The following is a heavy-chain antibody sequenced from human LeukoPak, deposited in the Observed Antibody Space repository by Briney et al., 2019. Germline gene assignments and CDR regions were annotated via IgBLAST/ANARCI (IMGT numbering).Heavy chain of an antibody. CDR1: GYTFTDYY. Sequence: ASVKVSRKASGYTFTDYYMHWVRQAPGQGLEWMGWINPNSGGTNYAQKFQGRVTMTRDTSISTAYMELSRLRSDDTAVYYCARTSSPAAHFDYWGQGTLVTVSS. CDR3: ARTSSPAAHFDY. J-gene: IGHJ4*02. CDR2: INPNSGGT. V-gene: IGHV1-2*02. D-gene: IGHD6-13*01.